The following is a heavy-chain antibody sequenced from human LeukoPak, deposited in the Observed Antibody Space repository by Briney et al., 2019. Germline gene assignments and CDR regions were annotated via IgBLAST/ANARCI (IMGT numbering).Heavy chain of an antibody. CDR2: IYYSGST. D-gene: IGHD2-2*01. CDR1: GGSISSGDYY. CDR3: ARMDDCSSNNCASFEC. J-gene: IGHJ4*02. Sequence: PSETLFLTCTVPGGSISSGDYYWSWIRQPPGKGLEWIGYIYYSGSTYYSPSLKSRLTISVDTSKNQFSLKLTSVTAADTAVYYCARMDDCSSNNCASFECWGQGTLVTVSS. V-gene: IGHV4-30-4*08.